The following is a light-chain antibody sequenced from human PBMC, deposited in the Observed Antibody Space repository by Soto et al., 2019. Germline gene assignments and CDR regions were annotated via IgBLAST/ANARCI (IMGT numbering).Light chain of an antibody. CDR3: QQYNALQFT. V-gene: IGKV3-15*01. J-gene: IGKJ3*01. CDR2: GVS. CDR1: HSVSSN. Sequence: EIVMTQSQATLSVSPGERATLSCRASHSVSSNLAWYQQKPGQAPRLLIYGVSTRATGIPARFSGSESGTEFTLTISSLQSEDFAGYYCQQYNALQFTFGPGTKVDIK.